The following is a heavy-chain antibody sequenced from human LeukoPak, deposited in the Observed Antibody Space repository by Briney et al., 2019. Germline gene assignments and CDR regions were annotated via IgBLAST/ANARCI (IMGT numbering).Heavy chain of an antibody. D-gene: IGHD6-13*01. J-gene: IGHJ6*03. Sequence: GGPLRLSCAPSGFHFNTYEMHWVRQAPRKGLDGVSYMSHAGSKIYYEHSAKGRFTVSRENAKNSLYVQMNSLRVEDTAIYYCASDKTAQLDNYFYYMDVWGKGTTVTVSS. CDR1: GFHFNTYE. CDR2: MSHAGSKI. CDR3: ASDKTAQLDNYFYYMDV. V-gene: IGHV3-48*03.